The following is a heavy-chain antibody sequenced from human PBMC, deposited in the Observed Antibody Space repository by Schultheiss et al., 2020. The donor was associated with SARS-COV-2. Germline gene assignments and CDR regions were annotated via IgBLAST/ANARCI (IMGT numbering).Heavy chain of an antibody. V-gene: IGHV3-33*03. Sequence: GGSLRLSCAASGFTFSSYGMHWVRQAPGKGLEWVAVIWYDGSNKYYADSVKGRFTISRDNAKNSLYLQMNSLKTEDTAVYYCTTARYYGEAFDIWGQGTMVTVSS. J-gene: IGHJ3*02. CDR3: TTARYYGEAFDI. CDR1: GFTFSSYG. D-gene: IGHD2/OR15-2a*01. CDR2: IWYDGSNK.